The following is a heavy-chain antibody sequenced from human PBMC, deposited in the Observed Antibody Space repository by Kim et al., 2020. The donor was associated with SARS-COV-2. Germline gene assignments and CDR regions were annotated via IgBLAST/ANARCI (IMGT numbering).Heavy chain of an antibody. CDR2: GSP. Sequence: GSPYYNPSLKSRVPISVDTSKNQFSLKLSSVTAADTAVYYCARHGNWFDPWGQGTLVTVSS. V-gene: IGHV4-39*01. J-gene: IGHJ5*02. CDR3: ARHGNWFDP.